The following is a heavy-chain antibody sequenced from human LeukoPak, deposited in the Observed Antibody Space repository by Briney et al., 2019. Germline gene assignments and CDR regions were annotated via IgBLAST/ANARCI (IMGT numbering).Heavy chain of an antibody. CDR3: ARPQGVVTAIPVHFQH. CDR2: INPSGGST. D-gene: IGHD2-21*02. CDR1: GYTFTSYY. V-gene: IGHV1-46*01. J-gene: IGHJ1*01. Sequence: ASVKVSCKASGYTFTSYYMHWVRQAPGQGLEWMGIINPSGGSTSYAQKFQGRVTMTRDMSTSTVYMELSSLRSEDTAVYYCARPQGVVTAIPVHFQHWGQGTLVTVSS.